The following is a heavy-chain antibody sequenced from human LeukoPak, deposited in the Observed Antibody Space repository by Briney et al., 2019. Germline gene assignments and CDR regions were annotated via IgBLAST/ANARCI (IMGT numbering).Heavy chain of an antibody. CDR1: GFTFSGYS. J-gene: IGHJ6*02. CDR3: ARDQDRSTESYGMDV. Sequence: PGGSLRLSCAASGFTFSGYSMNWVRQAPGKGLEWLSYISSSSNAIHYADSVKGRFTISRDKTKNSLYLQMNDLRYEDTAVYFCARDQDRSTESYGMDVWGQGTTVTVSS. V-gene: IGHV3-48*02. D-gene: IGHD2/OR15-2a*01. CDR2: ISSSSNAI.